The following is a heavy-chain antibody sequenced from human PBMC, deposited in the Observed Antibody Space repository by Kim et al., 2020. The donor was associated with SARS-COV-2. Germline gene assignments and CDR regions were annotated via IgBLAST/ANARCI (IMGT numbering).Heavy chain of an antibody. Sequence: SETLSLTCTVSGGSISSYYWSWIRQPAGKGLEWIGRIYTSGSTNYNPSLKSRVTMSVDTSKNQFSLKLSSVTAADTAVYYCVSAMSNYWYFDLWGRGTLVTVSS. CDR2: IYTSGST. CDR1: GGSISSYY. V-gene: IGHV4-4*07. J-gene: IGHJ2*01. D-gene: IGHD2-2*01. CDR3: VSAMSNYWYFDL.